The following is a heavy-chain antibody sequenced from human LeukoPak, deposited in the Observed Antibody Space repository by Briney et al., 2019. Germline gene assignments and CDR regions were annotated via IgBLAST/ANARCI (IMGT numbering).Heavy chain of an antibody. CDR1: CDSISSYY. CDR2: IYHSGSS. D-gene: IGHD6-13*01. CDR3: ARTNLKPAGTYWYYYGMDV. V-gene: IGHV4-59*01. J-gene: IGHJ6*02. Sequence: SETLSLTCTVACDSISSYYGSWIRQPPGERLEWIGYIYHSGSSNYNASLKSRVTISVDTSKNQFSLRLTSVTAADTAVYYCARTNLKPAGTYWYYYGMDVWGQGTRVTVSS.